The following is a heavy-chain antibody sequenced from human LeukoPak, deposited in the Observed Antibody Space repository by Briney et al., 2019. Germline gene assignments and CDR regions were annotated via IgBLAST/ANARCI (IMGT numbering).Heavy chain of an antibody. V-gene: IGHV4-59*08. Sequence: PSETLSLTCTVSGGSISSYYWSWIQQPPGKGLEWIGYIYYSGSTNYNPSLKSRVTISVDTSKNQFSLKLSSVTAADTAVYYCARQFREVSAFDYWGQGTLVTVSS. CDR3: ARQFREVSAFDY. CDR1: GGSISSYY. D-gene: IGHD6-25*01. J-gene: IGHJ4*02. CDR2: IYYSGST.